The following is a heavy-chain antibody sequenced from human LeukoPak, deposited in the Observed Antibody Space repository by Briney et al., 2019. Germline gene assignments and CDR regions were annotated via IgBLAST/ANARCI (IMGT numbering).Heavy chain of an antibody. CDR1: GGTFSSYA. J-gene: IGHJ4*02. V-gene: IGHV1-69*04. CDR3: ASIAVAGTDFDY. D-gene: IGHD6-19*01. CDR2: IIPILGIA. Sequence: GASVKVSCKASGGTFSSYAISWVRQAPGQGLEWVGRIIPILGIANYAQKFQGRVTITADKSTSTAYMELSSLRSEDTAVYYCASIAVAGTDFDYWGQGTLVTVSS.